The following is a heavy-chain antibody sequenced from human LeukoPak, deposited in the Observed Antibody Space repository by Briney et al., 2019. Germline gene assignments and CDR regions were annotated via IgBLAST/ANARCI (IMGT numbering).Heavy chain of an antibody. CDR3: ASLRGATVVGYFDY. J-gene: IGHJ4*02. V-gene: IGHV3-48*01. CDR2: ISSSSSTI. CDR1: GFTFSSYS. D-gene: IGHD4-23*01. Sequence: GGSLRLSCAASGFTFSSYSMNWVRQAPGKGLEWVSYISSSSSTIYYADSVKGRFTISRDNAKNSLYLQMNSLRAEDTAVYYCASLRGATVVGYFDYWGQGTLVTVSS.